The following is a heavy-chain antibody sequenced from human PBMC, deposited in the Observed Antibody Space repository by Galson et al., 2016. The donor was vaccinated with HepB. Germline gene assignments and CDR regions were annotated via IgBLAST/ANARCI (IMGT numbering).Heavy chain of an antibody. V-gene: IGHV3-30*18. Sequence: SLRLSCAASGFTFSTYTMNWVRQAPGKGLEWVAFISYDGSNKKYADSVKGRFTISRDNSKKTLYLQMNSLRAGDTAVYCCAKDGRIYCSSASCHDHFHYWGQGTLVTVSS. CDR3: AKDGRIYCSSASCHDHFHY. J-gene: IGHJ4*02. CDR2: ISYDGSNK. CDR1: GFTFSTYT. D-gene: IGHD2-2*01.